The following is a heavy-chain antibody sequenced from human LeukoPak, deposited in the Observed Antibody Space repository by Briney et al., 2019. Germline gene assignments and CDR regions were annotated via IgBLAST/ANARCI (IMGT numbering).Heavy chain of an antibody. CDR2: ISSNSNYI. J-gene: IGHJ4*02. Sequence: GGSLRLSCAAPGFTFSSYGMHWVRQAPGKGLEWVSSISSNSNYIYYADSVKGRFTISRDNAKNSLYLQMNSLRAEDTAVYYCARSQFGELLNGFDSWGQGTLVTVSS. CDR3: ARSQFGELLNGFDS. V-gene: IGHV3-21*01. D-gene: IGHD3-10*01. CDR1: GFTFSSYG.